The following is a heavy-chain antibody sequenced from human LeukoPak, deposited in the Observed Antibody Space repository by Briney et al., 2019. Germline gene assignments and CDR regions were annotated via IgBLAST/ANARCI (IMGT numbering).Heavy chain of an antibody. CDR1: GGTFSSYA. CDR2: IIPIFGTA. V-gene: IGHV1-69*01. Sequence: SVKVSCKASGGTFSSYAISWVRQAPGQGLEWMGGIIPIFGTANCAQKFQGRVTITADESTSTAYMELSSLRSEDTAVYYCARGDSSSWYPYYFDYWGQGTLVTVSS. D-gene: IGHD6-13*01. CDR3: ARGDSSSWYPYYFDY. J-gene: IGHJ4*02.